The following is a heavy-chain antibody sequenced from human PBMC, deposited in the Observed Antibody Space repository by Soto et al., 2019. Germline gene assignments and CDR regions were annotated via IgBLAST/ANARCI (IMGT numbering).Heavy chain of an antibody. J-gene: IGHJ6*02. CDR1: GFTFSAYA. V-gene: IGHV3-9*01. D-gene: IGHD6-13*01. CDR2: ICWNSGSI. Sequence: GGSLRLSCEGSGFTFSAYAMNWVRQAPGKCLEWVSGICWNSGSIGYADSVKGRFTISRDNAKNSLYLQMNSLRAEDTAVYYCAKYRIAAATHDYYGMDVWGQGTTVTVSS. CDR3: AKYRIAAATHDYYGMDV.